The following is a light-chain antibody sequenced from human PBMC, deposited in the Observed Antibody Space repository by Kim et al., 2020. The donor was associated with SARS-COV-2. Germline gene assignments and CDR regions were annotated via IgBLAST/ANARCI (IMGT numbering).Light chain of an antibody. CDR1: QSISIW. CDR2: DAS. CDR3: QEYKSNLWT. V-gene: IGKV1-5*01. Sequence: DIQMTQCPSTLSASVGDSVTITCRASQSISIWLAWYQHKPGKAPSLLIYDASILESGVPSRFSGRGSGTEFTLTISGLQPDDFATYYCQEYKSNLWTFGQGTKVDIK. J-gene: IGKJ1*01.